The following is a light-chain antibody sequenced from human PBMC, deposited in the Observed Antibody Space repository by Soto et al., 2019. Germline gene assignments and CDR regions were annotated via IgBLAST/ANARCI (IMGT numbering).Light chain of an antibody. CDR2: TNN. Sequence: QSVLTQPPSMSGTPGQSVTISCSGSSSNIGINTVNWYQHLPGTTPKLVIHTNNQRPSRVPDRFSGSRSGTSASLAISGLQSEDEADYYCATWDESLNGVVFGGGTKLTVL. CDR1: SSNIGINT. CDR3: ATWDESLNGVV. V-gene: IGLV1-44*01. J-gene: IGLJ3*02.